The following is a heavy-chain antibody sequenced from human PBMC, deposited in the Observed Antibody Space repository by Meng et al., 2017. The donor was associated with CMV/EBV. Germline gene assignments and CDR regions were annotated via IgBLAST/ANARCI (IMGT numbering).Heavy chain of an antibody. CDR2: ISYDGSNK. J-gene: IGHJ6*02. CDR3: ARDSWGYVMRYYGMDV. D-gene: IGHD3-16*01. V-gene: IGHV3-30*04. Sequence: GASLKISCASSGFTFSSYAMYWVRQAPGKGLEWVAVISYDGSNKYYADSVKGRFTISRDNSKNTLYLQMNSLRAEDTAVYYCARDSWGYVMRYYGMDVWGQGTTVTVSS. CDR1: GFTFSSYA.